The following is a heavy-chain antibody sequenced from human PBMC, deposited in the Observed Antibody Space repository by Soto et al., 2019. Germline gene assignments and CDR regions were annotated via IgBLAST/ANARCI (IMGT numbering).Heavy chain of an antibody. CDR3: ARVSDSSGYYAGYFDY. V-gene: IGHV3-53*01. D-gene: IGHD3-22*01. CDR2: IYSGGST. CDR1: GFTVSSNY. J-gene: IGHJ4*02. Sequence: RLSCAASGFTVSSNYMSWVRQAPGKGLEWVSVIYSGGSTYYADSVKGRFTISRDNSKNTLYLQMNSLRAEDTAVYYCARVSDSSGYYAGYFDYWGQGTLVTVSS.